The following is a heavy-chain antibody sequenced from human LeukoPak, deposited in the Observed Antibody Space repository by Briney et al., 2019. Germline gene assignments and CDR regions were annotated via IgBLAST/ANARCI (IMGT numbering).Heavy chain of an antibody. V-gene: IGHV4-4*02. Sequence: GSLRLSCAASGFTFSSYAMSWVRQPPGKGLEWIGEIYHSGSTNYNPSLKSRVTISVDKSKNQFSLKLSSVTAADTAVYYCARDRFYDILTGYYIPFDYWGQGTLVTVSS. D-gene: IGHD3-9*01. CDR3: ARDRFYDILTGYYIPFDY. J-gene: IGHJ4*02. CDR2: IYHSGST. CDR1: GFTFSSYAM.